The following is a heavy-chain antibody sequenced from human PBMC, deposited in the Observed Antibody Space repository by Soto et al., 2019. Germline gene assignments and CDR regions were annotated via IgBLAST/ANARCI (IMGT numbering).Heavy chain of an antibody. J-gene: IGHJ3*02. CDR2: ISGSGSST. Sequence: GGSLRLSCAASGFTFKNYAMIWVRQAPGKGLEWVSVISGSGSSTYYADSVKGRFTISRDNSKNTLYLQMNSLRAEDTAVYYCAKDRAPHLDYDFWSGPPGGAFDIWGQGTMVTVSS. CDR3: AKDRAPHLDYDFWSGPPGGAFDI. V-gene: IGHV3-23*01. D-gene: IGHD3-3*01. CDR1: GFTFKNYA.